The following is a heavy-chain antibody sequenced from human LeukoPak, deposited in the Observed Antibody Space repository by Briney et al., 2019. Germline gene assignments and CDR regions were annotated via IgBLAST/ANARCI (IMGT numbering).Heavy chain of an antibody. D-gene: IGHD3-10*01. CDR3: AKGHYYGSGSLDY. CDR1: GFILNDYG. CDR2: IWFDKNQ. J-gene: IGHJ4*02. Sequence: GGSLRLSCAASGFILNDYGMHWVRQAPGKGLEWVADIWFDKNQHFADSVKGRFAISRDNSKNTLYVQMNSLRAEDTAVYYCAKGHYYGSGSLDYWGQGTLVTVSS. V-gene: IGHV3-33*03.